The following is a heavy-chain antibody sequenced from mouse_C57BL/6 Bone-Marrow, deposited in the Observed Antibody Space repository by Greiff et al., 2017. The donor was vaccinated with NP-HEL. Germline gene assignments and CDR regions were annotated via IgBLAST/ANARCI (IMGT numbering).Heavy chain of an antibody. CDR3: ARLLRYAMDY. D-gene: IGHD1-1*01. Sequence: QVQLQQSGAELARPGASVKLSCKASGYTFTSYGISWVKQRTGQGLEWIGEIYPRSGNTYYNEKFKGKATLTADKSSSTAYMELRRLTSEDSAVYFCARLLRYAMDYWGQGTSVTVSS. CDR1: GYTFTSYG. CDR2: IYPRSGNT. J-gene: IGHJ4*01. V-gene: IGHV1-81*01.